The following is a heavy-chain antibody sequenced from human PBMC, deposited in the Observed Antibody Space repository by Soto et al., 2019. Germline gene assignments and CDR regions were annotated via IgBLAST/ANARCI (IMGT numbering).Heavy chain of an antibody. CDR3: ARTRAAAGTYYYYGMDV. V-gene: IGHV4-31*03. J-gene: IGHJ6*02. Sequence: PSETLSLTCTVSGGSIGSGGYYWSWIRQHPGTGLEWIGYIYYSGSTYYNPSLKSRVTISVDTSKNQFSLKLSSVTAADTAVYYCARTRAAAGTYYYYGMDVWGQGTTVTASS. CDR2: IYYSGST. CDR1: GGSIGSGGYY. D-gene: IGHD6-13*01.